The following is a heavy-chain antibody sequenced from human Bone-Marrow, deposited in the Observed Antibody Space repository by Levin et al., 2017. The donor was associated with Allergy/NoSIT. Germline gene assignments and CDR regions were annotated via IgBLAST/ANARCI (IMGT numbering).Heavy chain of an antibody. J-gene: IGHJ6*02. CDR3: AKEYGSDSYYRMDV. V-gene: IGHV4-4*07. CDR1: GASISSYS. Sequence: GSLRLSCTVSGASISSYSWTWIRQSAEMGLEWIGRVLTSGSTIYNSSFKSRLTMSVDTSKNQFSLKLSSVTAADSAIYYCAKEYGSDSYYRMDVWGQGTTVTVSS. CDR2: VLTSGST. D-gene: IGHD3-10*01.